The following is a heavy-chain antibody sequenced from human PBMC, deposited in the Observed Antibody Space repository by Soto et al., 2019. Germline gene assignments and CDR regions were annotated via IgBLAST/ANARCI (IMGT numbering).Heavy chain of an antibody. CDR1: GGSISSGGYY. V-gene: IGHV4-31*03. J-gene: IGHJ4*02. CDR2: IYYSGST. D-gene: IGHD5-12*01. Sequence: SETLSLTCTVSGGSISSGGYYWSWIRQHPGKGLEWSGYIYYSGSTYYNPSLKSGVTISVDTSKNQFSLKLSSVTAADTAVYYCARGDRSGYDSLDYWGQGTLVTVSS. CDR3: ARGDRSGYDSLDY.